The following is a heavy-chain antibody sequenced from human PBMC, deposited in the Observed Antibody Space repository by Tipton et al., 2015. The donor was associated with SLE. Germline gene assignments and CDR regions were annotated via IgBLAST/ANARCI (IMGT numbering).Heavy chain of an antibody. Sequence: SLRFSCAASGFTFSSYGMHWVRQAPGKGLEWVAVIWSDGSNKYYADSVKGRFTISRDNSKNTLYLEMNSLRAEDTAVYYCTKDRGGGDWRYFDYWGQGTLVTVSS. V-gene: IGHV3-33*03. D-gene: IGHD2-21*01. CDR2: IWSDGSNK. CDR3: TKDRGGGDWRYFDY. CDR1: GFTFSSYG. J-gene: IGHJ4*02.